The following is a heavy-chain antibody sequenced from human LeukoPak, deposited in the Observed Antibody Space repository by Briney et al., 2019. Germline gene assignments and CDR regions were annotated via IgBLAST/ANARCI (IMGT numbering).Heavy chain of an antibody. J-gene: IGHJ3*02. D-gene: IGHD6-13*01. CDR1: GFTFSNFD. CDR2: IGIAGDT. CDR3: SRGGAPAGYAYDI. Sequence: PGGSLRLSCAASGFTFSNFDMHWVRQATGEGLEWVSAIGIAGDTYYPASVKGRFTISRENAKNSFYLQMNSLRAEDTAVYYCSRGGAPAGYAYDIWGHGTVVTVSS. V-gene: IGHV3-13*01.